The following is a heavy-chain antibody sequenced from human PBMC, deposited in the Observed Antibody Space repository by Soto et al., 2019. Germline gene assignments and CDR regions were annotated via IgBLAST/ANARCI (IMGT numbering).Heavy chain of an antibody. J-gene: IGHJ4*02. Sequence: EVQLVESGGGLVQPGRSLRLSCAASGFTFDDYAMHWVRQAPGKGLEWVLGISWNSGSIGYADSVKGRFTISRDNAKNSLYLQMNSLRAEDTALYYCAKDPGSDGFDYWGQGTLVTVSS. V-gene: IGHV3-9*01. CDR2: ISWNSGSI. CDR3: AKDPGSDGFDY. D-gene: IGHD3-10*01. CDR1: GFTFDDYA.